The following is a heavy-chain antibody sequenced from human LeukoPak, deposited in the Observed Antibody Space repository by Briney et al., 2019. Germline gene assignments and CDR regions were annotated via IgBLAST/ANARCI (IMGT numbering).Heavy chain of an antibody. CDR1: GYTFTSYA. Sequence: ASVKVSCKASGYTFTSYAMHWVRQAPGQRLEWMGWINAGNGNTKYSQKFQGRVTITRDTSASTAYMELSSLRSEDTAVYYCARDLEYSSGWYRNSYYGMDVWGQGTTVTVSS. V-gene: IGHV1-3*01. CDR2: INAGNGNT. D-gene: IGHD6-19*01. J-gene: IGHJ6*02. CDR3: ARDLEYSSGWYRNSYYGMDV.